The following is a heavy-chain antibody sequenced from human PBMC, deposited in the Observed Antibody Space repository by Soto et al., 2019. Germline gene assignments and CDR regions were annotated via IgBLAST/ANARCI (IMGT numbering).Heavy chain of an antibody. CDR1: GFTFISYS. Sequence: GGSLRLSCAASGFTFISYSMNWVHQAPGKGLECVSYISSSSSTIYYADSVKGRFTISRDNAKNSLYLQMNSLRAEDTAVYYCAIYDYGDYVGAAAFDIWGQGTMVTVSS. CDR2: ISSSSSTI. CDR3: AIYDYGDYVGAAAFDI. V-gene: IGHV3-48*01. J-gene: IGHJ3*02. D-gene: IGHD4-17*01.